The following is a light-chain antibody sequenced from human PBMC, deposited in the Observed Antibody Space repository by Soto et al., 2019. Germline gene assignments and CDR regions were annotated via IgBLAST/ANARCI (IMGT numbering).Light chain of an antibody. Sequence: EIVLTQSPGTLSFSPGERATLSGRASESVSNSYLAWYQQKPGQSPRLLIYGASRRATGLPDRFSGSGSGTDFTLTISRLEPEDFAVYYCQQYSNSVPGLNCGGGTKVDIK. CDR3: QQYSNSVPGLN. J-gene: IGKJ4*01. CDR1: ESVSNSY. V-gene: IGKV3-20*01. CDR2: GAS.